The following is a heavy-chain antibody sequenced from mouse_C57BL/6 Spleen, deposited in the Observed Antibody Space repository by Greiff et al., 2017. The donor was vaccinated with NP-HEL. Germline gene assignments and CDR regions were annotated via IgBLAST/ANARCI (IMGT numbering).Heavy chain of an antibody. V-gene: IGHV2-9-1*01. CDR3: ARNLKTTVVAGFDY. Sequence: VQLVESGPGLVAPSQSLSITCTVSGFSLTSYAISWVRQPPGKGLEWLGVIWTGGGTNYNSALKSRLSISKDNSKSQVFLKMNSLQTDDTARYYCARNLKTTVVAGFDYWGQGTTLTVSS. D-gene: IGHD1-1*01. J-gene: IGHJ2*01. CDR2: IWTGGGT. CDR1: GFSLTSYA.